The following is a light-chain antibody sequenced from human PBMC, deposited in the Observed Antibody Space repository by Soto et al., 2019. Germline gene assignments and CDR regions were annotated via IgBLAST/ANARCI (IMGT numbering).Light chain of an antibody. CDR3: ATWDSIMTGEV. CDR2: DSN. CDR1: SFNIGNNY. J-gene: IGLJ2*01. Sequence: QSVLTQPPSVSAAPGQKVTISCSGSSFNIGNNYVSWFQQLPGTAPKLLIYDSNKRPSGIPDRFSGSTSGTSATLDITVLHTGDEADYYCATWDSIMTGEVFGGGTKLTVL. V-gene: IGLV1-51*01.